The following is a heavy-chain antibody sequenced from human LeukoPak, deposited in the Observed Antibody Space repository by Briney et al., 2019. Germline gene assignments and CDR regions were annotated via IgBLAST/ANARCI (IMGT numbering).Heavy chain of an antibody. Sequence: GGSLRLSCAASGFTFSTYAMNWVRQAPAKGREWVSTIGGGGPTTDYADSVKDRFTISRDNSKNTLYLQMNSLRAEDTAVYFCARGFLGGTDQYFDSWGQGTLVTVSS. D-gene: IGHD6-19*01. CDR1: GFTFSTYA. CDR2: IGGGGPTT. J-gene: IGHJ4*02. CDR3: ARGFLGGTDQYFDS. V-gene: IGHV3-23*01.